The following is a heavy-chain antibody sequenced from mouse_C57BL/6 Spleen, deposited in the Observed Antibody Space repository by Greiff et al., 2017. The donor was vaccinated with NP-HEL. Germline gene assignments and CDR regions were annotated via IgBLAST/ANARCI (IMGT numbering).Heavy chain of an antibody. CDR2: ISYDGSN. CDR1: GYSITSGYY. Sequence: EVQLQESGPGLVKPSQSLSLTCSVTGYSITSGYYWNWIRQFPGNKLEWMGYISYDGSNNYNPSLKNRISITRDTSKNQFFLKLNSVTTEDTATYYCARASYYYGSSYDWYFDVWGTGTTVTVSS. J-gene: IGHJ1*03. CDR3: ARASYYYGSSYDWYFDV. V-gene: IGHV3-6*01. D-gene: IGHD1-1*01.